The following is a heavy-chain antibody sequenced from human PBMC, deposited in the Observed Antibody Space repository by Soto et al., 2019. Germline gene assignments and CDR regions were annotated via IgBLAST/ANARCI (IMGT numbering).Heavy chain of an antibody. CDR1: GDSLSTYY. J-gene: IGHJ4*02. CDR3: ARELVGLTHFDY. D-gene: IGHD1-26*01. Sequence: QVQLQESGPGLVKPSETLSLTCTVSGDSLSTYYWNWIRQPVGKGLEWIGYIYYIGRTNYNPSLRSRVTISIDTSKNQISLNLDSVTAADTGVYYCARELVGLTHFDYWGQGILVTVSS. CDR2: IYYIGRT. V-gene: IGHV4-59*01.